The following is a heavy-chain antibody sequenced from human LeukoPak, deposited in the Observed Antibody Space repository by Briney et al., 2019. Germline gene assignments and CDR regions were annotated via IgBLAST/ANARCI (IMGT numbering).Heavy chain of an antibody. D-gene: IGHD3-10*01. CDR1: GFTFSSYW. CDR2: INSDGSST. Sequence: GGSLRLPCAASGFTFSSYWMHWVRQAPGKGLVWVSRINSDGSSTSYADSVKGRFTISRDNAKNTLYLQMNSLRAEDTAVYYCARGYGSGSYHDAFDIWGQGTMVTVSS. CDR3: ARGYGSGSYHDAFDI. J-gene: IGHJ3*02. V-gene: IGHV3-74*01.